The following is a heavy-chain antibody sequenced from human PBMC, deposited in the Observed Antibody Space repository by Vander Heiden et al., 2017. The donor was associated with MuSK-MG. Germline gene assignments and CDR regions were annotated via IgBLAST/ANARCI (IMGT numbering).Heavy chain of an antibody. J-gene: IGHJ6*02. Sequence: EVQLVESGGGLVQPGGSLRLSCAASGFTFSSYDMHWVRQATGKGLEWVSAIGTAGDTYYPGSVKGRFTISRENAKNSLYLQMNSLRAGDTAVYYCARDLMVRGVISYYYYGMDVWGQGTTVTVSS. CDR2: IGTAGDT. CDR1: GFTFSSYD. D-gene: IGHD3-10*01. V-gene: IGHV3-13*04. CDR3: ARDLMVRGVISYYYYGMDV.